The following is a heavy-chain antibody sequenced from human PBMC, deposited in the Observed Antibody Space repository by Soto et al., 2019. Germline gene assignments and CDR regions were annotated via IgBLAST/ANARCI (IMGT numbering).Heavy chain of an antibody. J-gene: IGHJ6*03. CDR1: GGSFSGYY. Sequence: SETLSLTCAVYGGSFSGYYWSWIRQPPGKGLEWIGEINHSGSTNYNPSLKSRVTISVDTSKNQFSLKLSSVTAADTAVYYCARNGGRYCSGGSCYSFYYYMDVWGKGTTVTVSS. CDR3: ARNGGRYCSGGSCYSFYYYMDV. CDR2: INHSGST. D-gene: IGHD2-15*01. V-gene: IGHV4-34*01.